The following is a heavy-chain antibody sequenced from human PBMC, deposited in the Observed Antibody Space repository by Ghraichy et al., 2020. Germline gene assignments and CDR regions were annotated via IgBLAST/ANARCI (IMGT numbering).Heavy chain of an antibody. J-gene: IGHJ4*02. D-gene: IGHD6-13*01. CDR1: GFTFDDYA. Sequence: LTCAASGFTFDDYAMHWVRQAPGKGLEWVSLISGDGGSTYYADSVKGRFTISRDNSKNSLYLQMNSLRTEDTALYYCAAAAGYRFWGQGTLVTVSS. CDR3: AAAAGYRF. V-gene: IGHV3-43*02. CDR2: ISGDGGST.